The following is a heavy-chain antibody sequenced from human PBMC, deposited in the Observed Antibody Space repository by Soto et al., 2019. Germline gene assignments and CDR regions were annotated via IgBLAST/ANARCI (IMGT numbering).Heavy chain of an antibody. CDR3: ARARYSSRWGTFDS. Sequence: QVHLVQSGAEVKRPGSSVKVSCKAFGGSFSTNEIDWVRQAPGQGLEWMGWIFPNVGTADYAQKFQGRLTIIADESTTTVYMELSRLTSADAAVYFCARARYSSRWGTFDSWGQGTQVAVSS. V-gene: IGHV1-69*01. CDR2: IFPNVGTA. J-gene: IGHJ5*02. D-gene: IGHD6-19*01. CDR1: GGSFSTNE.